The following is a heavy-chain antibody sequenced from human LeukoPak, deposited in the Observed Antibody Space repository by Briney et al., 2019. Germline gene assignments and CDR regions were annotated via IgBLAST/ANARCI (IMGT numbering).Heavy chain of an antibody. D-gene: IGHD1-7*01. J-gene: IGHJ6*02. CDR3: ARGAGFKSGRTIHFFGMDV. CDR2: IIPILTTP. CDR1: GGTFSNDG. Sequence: GASVKASCKASGGTFSNDGISWVRQAPGQGLEWMGGIIPILTTPKYAQKFQGRVTISADESTSTAYMELSSLRAEDTALYYCARGAGFKSGRTIHFFGMDVWGQGTTVTVSS. V-gene: IGHV1-69*01.